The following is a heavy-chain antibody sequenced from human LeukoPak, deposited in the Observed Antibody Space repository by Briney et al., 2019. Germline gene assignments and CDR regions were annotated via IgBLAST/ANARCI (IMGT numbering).Heavy chain of an antibody. V-gene: IGHV3-7*01. D-gene: IGHD6-13*01. CDR3: AREGAAAGPYYYYYMDV. CDR1: GFTFSSYW. J-gene: IGHJ6*03. CDR2: IKQDGSEK. Sequence: PGGSLRLSCAASGFTFSSYWMSWVRQAPGKGLEWVANIKQDGSEKYYVDSVKGRFIISRDNAKNSLYLQMNSLRAEDTAVYYCAREGAAAGPYYYYYMDVWGKGTTVTVSS.